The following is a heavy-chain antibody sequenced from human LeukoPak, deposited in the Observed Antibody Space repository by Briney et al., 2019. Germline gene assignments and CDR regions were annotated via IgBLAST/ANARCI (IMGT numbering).Heavy chain of an antibody. CDR3: ARPKRPRDYGYDLSYFDS. CDR1: GYTFTSYG. CDR2: INPNSDTT. Sequence: ASVKVSCKASGYTFTSYGISWVRQAPGQGLEWMGWINPNSDTTNYTQKFQGRVSMTRDTSISTAYMELRRLRSDDTAVYYCARPKRPRDYGYDLSYFDSWGQGTLLIVSS. D-gene: IGHD5-12*01. V-gene: IGHV1-2*02. J-gene: IGHJ4*02.